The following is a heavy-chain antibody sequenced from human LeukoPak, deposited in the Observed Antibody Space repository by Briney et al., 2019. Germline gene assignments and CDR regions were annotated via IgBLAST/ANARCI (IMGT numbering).Heavy chain of an antibody. V-gene: IGHV1-69*13. CDR1: GDTFSSYA. J-gene: IGHJ3*02. CDR3: ARDTWQLVPDAFDI. CDR2: IIPIFGTA. Sequence: SVKVSCKASGDTFSSYAISWVRQAPGQGLEWMGGIIPIFGTANYAQKFQGRVTITADESTSTAYMELSSLRSEDTAVYYCARDTWQLVPDAFDIWGQGTMVTVSS. D-gene: IGHD6-6*01.